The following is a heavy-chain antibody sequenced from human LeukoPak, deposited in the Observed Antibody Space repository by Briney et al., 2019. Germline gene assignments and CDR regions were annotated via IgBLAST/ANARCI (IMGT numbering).Heavy chain of an antibody. Sequence: ASVKVSCEASGYTFTGYYMHWVRQAPGQGLEGMGGIIPIFCTANYAQKFQGRVTITADESTSTAYMELSSLRSEDTAVYYCASESHLRQQLDLYYYYYMDVWGKGTTVTISS. D-gene: IGHD6-13*01. CDR3: ASESHLRQQLDLYYYYYMDV. CDR1: GYTFTGYY. CDR2: IIPIFCTA. J-gene: IGHJ6*03. V-gene: IGHV1-69*13.